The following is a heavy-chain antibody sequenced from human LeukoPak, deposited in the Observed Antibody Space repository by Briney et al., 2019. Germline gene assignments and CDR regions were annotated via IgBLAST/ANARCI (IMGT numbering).Heavy chain of an antibody. CDR1: GYTFTSYG. CDR2: ISAYNGNT. CDR3: ARDLGYCSGGSCYTWFDP. V-gene: IGHV1-18*01. J-gene: IGHJ5*02. Sequence: ASVKVSCKASGYTFTSYGISWVRQAPGQGLEWMGWISAYNGNTNYAQKLQGRVTMTTDTSTSTAYMELRSLRSDDTAVYYCARDLGYCSGGSCYTWFDPRGQGTLVTVSS. D-gene: IGHD2-15*01.